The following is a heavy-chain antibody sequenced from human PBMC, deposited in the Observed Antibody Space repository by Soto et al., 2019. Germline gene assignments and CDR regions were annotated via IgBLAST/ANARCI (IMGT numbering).Heavy chain of an antibody. CDR1: GFRFSSFD. D-gene: IGHD3-3*01. V-gene: IGHV1-3*01. CDR2: INGDNGNT. Sequence: ASVKVSCKTSGFRFSSFDLHWVRQAPGQRPEWMGWINGDNGNTEYSQKLQDRVTITRDTSAKTAYLEVNSLRSEETAVYYCARVREVPLLERLLPVFDFWGQGTLVTVSS. CDR3: ARVREVPLLERLLPVFDF. J-gene: IGHJ4*02.